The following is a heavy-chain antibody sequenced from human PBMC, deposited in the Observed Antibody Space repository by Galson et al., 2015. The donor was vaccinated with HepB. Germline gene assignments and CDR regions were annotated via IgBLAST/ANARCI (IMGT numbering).Heavy chain of an antibody. V-gene: IGHV1-24*01. Sequence: SVKVSCKVSGYTLTELSIHWVRQAPAKGLEWLGGFDPEDDETVYAQKFQGRFTMTEDTSTDTAYMEMSSLRSEDTAGYYCATAGDVVLPGTNYHYAMNVCGQGTTVTVS. CDR3: ATAGDVVLPGTNYHYAMNV. CDR2: FDPEDDET. D-gene: IGHD2-2*01. CDR1: GYTLTELS. J-gene: IGHJ6*02.